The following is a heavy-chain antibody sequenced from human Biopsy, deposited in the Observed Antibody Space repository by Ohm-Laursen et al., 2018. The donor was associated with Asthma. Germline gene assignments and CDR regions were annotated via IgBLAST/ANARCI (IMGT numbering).Heavy chain of an antibody. CDR1: GGSIYSSTW. CDR3: ARGPNYHGSGRAPIGMEV. Sequence: PVTLSLTCTVSGGSIYSSTWWSWVRQPPGKGLEWLGYIYYNGSDDYNPSLKSRVTISVDTSKNQFSLRLISATAADTAVYYCARGPNYHGSGRAPIGMEVWGQGTTVTVSS. J-gene: IGHJ6*02. V-gene: IGHV4-4*03. D-gene: IGHD3-10*01. CDR2: IYYNGSD.